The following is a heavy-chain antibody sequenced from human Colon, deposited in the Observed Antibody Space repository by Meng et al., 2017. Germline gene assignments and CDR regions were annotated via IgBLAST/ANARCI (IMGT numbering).Heavy chain of an antibody. CDR1: GITFSSYA. V-gene: IGHV3-23*01. CDR2: IGGDSVNI. Sequence: GLLLGLGGGLGPPGWSLRLCCAASGITFSSYAMAWVRQAPGKGLEWVSVIGGDSVNIHYGDSVKGRFTISRDNSKNTLYLEMNSLRAEDTAIYYCAKYCGGDCFRNFDYWGQGTLVTVSS. CDR3: AKYCGGDCFRNFDY. J-gene: IGHJ4*02. D-gene: IGHD2-21*02.